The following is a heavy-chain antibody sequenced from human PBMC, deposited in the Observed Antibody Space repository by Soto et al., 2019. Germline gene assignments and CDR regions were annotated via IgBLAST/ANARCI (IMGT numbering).Heavy chain of an antibody. D-gene: IGHD2-2*01. CDR2: ISWNSGSI. J-gene: IGHJ6*02. CDR3: PKSASCWLYDYYGIDV. V-gene: IGHV3-9*01. CDR1: GFTFAVYA. Sequence: PGGALRLSCAASGFTFAVYAMHWVRHAPGKGLEGVSGISWNSGSIGYADSVKGRFTIPRDNAKNSLYVQMNSLKAEDTALYYCPKSASCWLYDYYGIDVWGQGTTVTVCS.